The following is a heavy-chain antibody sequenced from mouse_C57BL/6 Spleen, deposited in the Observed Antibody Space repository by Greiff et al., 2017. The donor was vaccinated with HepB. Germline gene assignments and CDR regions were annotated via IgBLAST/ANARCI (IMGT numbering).Heavy chain of an antibody. V-gene: IGHV1-62-3*01. Sequence: QVQLQQPGAELVKPGASVKLSCKASGYTFTSYWMHWVKQRPGRGLEWIGRIDPNSGGTKYNEKFKSKATLTVDKPSSTAYMQLSSLTSEDSAVYYCAREDRMITTRRAYYYAMDYWGQGTSVTVSS. J-gene: IGHJ4*01. CDR1: GYTFTSYW. D-gene: IGHD2-4*01. CDR2: IDPNSGGT. CDR3: AREDRMITTRRAYYYAMDY.